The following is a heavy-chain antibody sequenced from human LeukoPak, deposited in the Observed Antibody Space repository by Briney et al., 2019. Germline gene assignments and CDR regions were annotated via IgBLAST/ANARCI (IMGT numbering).Heavy chain of an antibody. Sequence: ASVKVSCKASGYTFTGYYMHWVRQAPGQGLEWMGWINPNSGVTNYAQKFQGRATMTRDTSISTAYMELSRLRSDDTAVYYCARVFVEGAFDIWGQGTMVIVSS. V-gene: IGHV1-2*02. CDR3: ARVFVEGAFDI. CDR2: INPNSGVT. J-gene: IGHJ3*02. D-gene: IGHD3-3*01. CDR1: GYTFTGYY.